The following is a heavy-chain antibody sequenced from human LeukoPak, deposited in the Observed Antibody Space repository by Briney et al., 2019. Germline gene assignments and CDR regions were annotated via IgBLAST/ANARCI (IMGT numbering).Heavy chain of an antibody. CDR2: ISAYNGNT. V-gene: IGHV1-18*01. Sequence: ASVKVSCKASGYTFTSYGISWVRQAPGQGLEWMGWISAYNGNTNYAQKHQGRVTMTTDTSTSTAYMELRSLRSDDTAVYHCARSPGIAVAGDPWGQGTLVTVSS. J-gene: IGHJ5*02. CDR3: ARSPGIAVAGDP. CDR1: GYTFTSYG. D-gene: IGHD6-19*01.